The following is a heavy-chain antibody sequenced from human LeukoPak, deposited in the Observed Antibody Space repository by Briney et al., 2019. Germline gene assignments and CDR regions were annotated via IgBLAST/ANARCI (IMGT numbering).Heavy chain of an antibody. CDR1: GFTFSSYA. D-gene: IGHD1-7*01. J-gene: IGHJ3*02. Sequence: GGSLRLSCAASGFTFSSYAMHWVRQAPGKGLEYVSAISSSGGSTYYANSVKGRFTISRDNAKNSLYLQMNSLRAEDTAVYYCAKDRPAWNYLGDAFDIWGQGTMVTVSS. CDR3: AKDRPAWNYLGDAFDI. CDR2: ISSSGGST. V-gene: IGHV3-64*01.